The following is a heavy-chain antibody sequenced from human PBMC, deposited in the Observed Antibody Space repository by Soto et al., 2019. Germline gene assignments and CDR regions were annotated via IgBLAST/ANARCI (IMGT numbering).Heavy chain of an antibody. CDR1: DPSIISYF. D-gene: IGHD5-18*01. V-gene: IGHV4-59*01. Sequence: SLISTVSDPSIISYFWRWIQQPPGKGLEWIGYIYSSGSTNYNPSLKSRVTISVDTSQNQFSLKLTSVTAADTAVYYCARAGTAMVEPDYWGQVSLGTV. J-gene: IGHJ4*02. CDR2: IYSSGST. CDR3: ARAGTAMVEPDY.